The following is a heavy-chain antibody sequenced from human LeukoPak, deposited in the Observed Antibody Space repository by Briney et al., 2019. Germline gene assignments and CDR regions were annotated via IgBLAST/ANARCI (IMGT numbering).Heavy chain of an antibody. Sequence: PSETLSLTCAVSGYSISSGYYWGWSRQPPGKGLEWIGSIYHSGSTYYNPSLKSRVTISVDTSKNQFSLKLSSGTAAETTVYYCARLSPQTRIVPQSFFDYWGQGTLVTVSS. V-gene: IGHV4-38-2*01. CDR2: IYHSGST. J-gene: IGHJ4*02. D-gene: IGHD3-22*01. CDR1: GYSISSGYY. CDR3: ARLSPQTRIVPQSFFDY.